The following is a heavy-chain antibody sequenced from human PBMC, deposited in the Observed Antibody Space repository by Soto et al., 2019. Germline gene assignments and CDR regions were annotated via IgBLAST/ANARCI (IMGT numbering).Heavy chain of an antibody. Sequence: PRGSLRLSCAASGFTVSSKYMSWVRQAPGKGLEWVSLIQSGGPTYYADSVKGRFTISRDTSENTVHLQMDSLRAEDTAVYYCARDDVLCDGGRCYGVPLDVSSKGTTDIVSS. V-gene: IGHV3-66*01. J-gene: IGHJ6*04. CDR2: IQSGGPT. CDR3: ARDDVLCDGGRCYGVPLDV. D-gene: IGHD2-15*01. CDR1: GFTVSSKY.